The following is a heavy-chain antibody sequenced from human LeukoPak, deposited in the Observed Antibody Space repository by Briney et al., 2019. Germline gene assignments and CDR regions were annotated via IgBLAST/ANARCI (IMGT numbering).Heavy chain of an antibody. V-gene: IGHV1-2*02. Sequence: ASVKVSCKASGYTFTGYYMHWVRQAPGQGLEWMGWINPNSGGTNYAQKFQGRGTMTRDTSISTAYMELSRLRSDDTAVYYCARDNSGSSDFDYWGQGTLVTVSS. CDR1: GYTFTGYY. CDR3: ARDNSGSSDFDY. CDR2: INPNSGGT. D-gene: IGHD1-26*01. J-gene: IGHJ4*02.